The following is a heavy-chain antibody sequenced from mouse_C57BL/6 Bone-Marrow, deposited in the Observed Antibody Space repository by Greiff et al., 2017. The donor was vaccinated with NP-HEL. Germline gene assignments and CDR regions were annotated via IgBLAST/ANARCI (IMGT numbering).Heavy chain of an antibody. J-gene: IGHJ1*03. CDR3: ARSGYDGSSYDLYFDV. Sequence: EVQLQQSGPELVKPGASVKIPCKASGYTFTDYNMDWVKQSHGKSLEWIGDINPNNGGTIYNQKFKGKATLTVDKSSSTAYMELRSLTSEDTAVYYCARSGYDGSSYDLYFDVWGTGTTVTVSS. CDR2: INPNNGGT. CDR1: GYTFTDYN. D-gene: IGHD1-1*01. V-gene: IGHV1-18*01.